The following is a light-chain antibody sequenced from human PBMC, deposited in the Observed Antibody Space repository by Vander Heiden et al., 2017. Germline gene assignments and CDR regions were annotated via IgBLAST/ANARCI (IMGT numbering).Light chain of an antibody. CDR1: QSVLYSSNSKNY. J-gene: IGKJ4*01. CDR2: WAS. V-gene: IGKV4-1*01. Sequence: DIVMTQSPDSLAVSLGERATINCKSSQSVLYSSNSKNYLAWYQQKPGQPPKLLIYWASTRESGVPDRFSGSGSGTDFTLTISSLQAEDVAVYYCQQCYTTPPTFGGGTKVEIK. CDR3: QQCYTTPPT.